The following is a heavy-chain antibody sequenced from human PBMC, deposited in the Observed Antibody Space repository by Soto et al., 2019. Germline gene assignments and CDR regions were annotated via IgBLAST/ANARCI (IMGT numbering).Heavy chain of an antibody. CDR1: GYSFTDYH. CDR3: ARGDSTDCSNGVCSFFYNHDMDV. J-gene: IGHJ6*02. CDR2: INPKSGGT. D-gene: IGHD2-8*01. Sequence: GASVKVSCKASGYSFTDYHLHWVRQAPGQGLEWLGRINPKSGGTSTAQKFQGWVTMTTDTSISTASMELTRLTSDDTALYYCARGDSTDCSNGVCSFFYNHDMDVWGQGTTVTVSS. V-gene: IGHV1-2*04.